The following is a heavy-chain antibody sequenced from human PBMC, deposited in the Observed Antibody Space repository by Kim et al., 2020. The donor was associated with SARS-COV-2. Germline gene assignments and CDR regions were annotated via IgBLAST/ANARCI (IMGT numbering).Heavy chain of an antibody. Sequence: STIYYADSVMGRFTISRDNAKNSLYLQMNSLRDEDTAVYYCARVSLRYLDYWGQGTLVTVSS. CDR2: STI. D-gene: IGHD5-12*01. CDR3: ARVSLRYLDY. J-gene: IGHJ4*02. V-gene: IGHV3-48*02.